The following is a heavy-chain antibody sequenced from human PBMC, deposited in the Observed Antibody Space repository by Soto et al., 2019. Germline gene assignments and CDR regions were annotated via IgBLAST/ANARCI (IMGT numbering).Heavy chain of an antibody. D-gene: IGHD3-10*01. CDR1: GGSFSGYY. J-gene: IGHJ6*02. CDR2: INHSGST. V-gene: IGHV4-34*01. CDR3: VSSYAAGGYYYGMDV. Sequence: SETLSLTCAVYGGSFSGYYWSWIRQPPGKGLEWIGEINHSGSTNYNPSLKSRVTISVDTSKNQFSLKLSSVTAADTAVYYCVSSYAAGGYYYGMDVWGQGTTVTVSS.